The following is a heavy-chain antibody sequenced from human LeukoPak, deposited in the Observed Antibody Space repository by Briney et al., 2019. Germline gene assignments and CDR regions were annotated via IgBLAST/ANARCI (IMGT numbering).Heavy chain of an antibody. V-gene: IGHV4-61*01. Sequence: SETLSLTCTVSGGSISSSSYYWGWIRQPPGKGLEWIGYIHYSGSTNYNPSLKSRVTVSLDTSKNQFSLKLSSVTAADTAVYYCAGERPLYIGSYNYMDVWGKGTSVTVSS. CDR2: IHYSGST. J-gene: IGHJ6*03. CDR1: GGSISSSSYY. CDR3: AGERPLYIGSYNYMDV. D-gene: IGHD1-26*01.